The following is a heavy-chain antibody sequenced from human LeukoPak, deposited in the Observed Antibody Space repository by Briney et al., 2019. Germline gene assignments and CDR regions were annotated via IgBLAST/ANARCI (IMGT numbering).Heavy chain of an antibody. CDR2: ISYDGSNK. Sequence: GGSLRLSCAASGFTFTSYGMHWVRQAPGKGLEWVAVISYDGSNKYYADSVKGRFTISRDNSKNTLYLQMNSLRAEDTAVYYCAKGVPPDYWGQGTLVTVSS. V-gene: IGHV3-30*18. CDR1: GFTFTSYG. CDR3: AKGVPPDY. D-gene: IGHD5/OR15-5a*01. J-gene: IGHJ4*02.